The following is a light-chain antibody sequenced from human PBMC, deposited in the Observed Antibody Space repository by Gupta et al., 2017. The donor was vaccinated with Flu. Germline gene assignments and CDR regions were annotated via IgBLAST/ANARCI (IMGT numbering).Light chain of an antibody. Sequence: PSTLSASIGDRVTITCRASQSISSWLAWYQQKPGKAPKLLIYKASTLESGVPSRFSGSVSGTEFTLTISSLQPDDFATYYCQQYNTYSRTFGQGTKVEIK. CDR3: QQYNTYSRT. CDR2: KAS. J-gene: IGKJ1*01. CDR1: QSISSW. V-gene: IGKV1-5*03.